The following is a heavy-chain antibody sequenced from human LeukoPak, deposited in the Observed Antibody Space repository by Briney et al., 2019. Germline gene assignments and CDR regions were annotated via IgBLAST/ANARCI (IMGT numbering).Heavy chain of an antibody. CDR3: AKDYSGYDYVLLYYFDY. CDR1: GFTFSSYG. V-gene: IGHV3-30*02. D-gene: IGHD5-12*01. CDR2: IRYDGSNK. J-gene: IGHJ4*02. Sequence: GGSLRLSCAASGFTFSSYGMHWVRQAPGKGLEWVAFIRYDGSNKYYADSVKGRFTISRDNSKNTLYLQMNSLRAEGTAVYYCAKDYSGYDYVLLYYFDYWGQGTLVTVSS.